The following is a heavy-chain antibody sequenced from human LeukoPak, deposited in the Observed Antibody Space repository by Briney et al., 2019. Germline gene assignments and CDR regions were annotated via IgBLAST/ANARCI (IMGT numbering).Heavy chain of an antibody. J-gene: IGHJ4*02. CDR3: ARGVYIAAAQYAY. CDR1: GGSISSYY. CDR2: TYYSGTT. V-gene: IGHV4-59*01. Sequence: PSETLSFICTVSGGSISSYYWSWIRQPPGKGLEWIGYTYYSGTTNYNPSLKSRVTISVDTSKNQFSLKLSSVTAADTAVYYCARGVYIAAAQYAYWGQGTLVTVSS. D-gene: IGHD6-13*01.